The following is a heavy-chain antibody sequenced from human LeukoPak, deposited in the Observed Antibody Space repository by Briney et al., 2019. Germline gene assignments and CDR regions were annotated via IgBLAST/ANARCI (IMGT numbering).Heavy chain of an antibody. D-gene: IGHD1-26*01. CDR3: ARRTYSGTYYYFDY. CDR1: GFSISTYL. CDR2: INSDGSTT. V-gene: IGHV3-74*01. Sequence: GGSLRLSCAASGFSISTYLMHWVRQAPGKGLVWVSRINSDGSTTSYADSVKGRFTISRDNAKNTLYLQMNSLRAEDTAVYYCARRTYSGTYYYFDYWGQGTLVTVSS. J-gene: IGHJ4*02.